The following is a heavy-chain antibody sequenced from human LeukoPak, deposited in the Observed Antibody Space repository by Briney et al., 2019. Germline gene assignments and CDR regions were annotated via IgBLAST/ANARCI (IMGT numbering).Heavy chain of an antibody. CDR1: GGSISSYY. J-gene: IGHJ4*02. D-gene: IGHD3-10*01. V-gene: IGHV4-59*01. CDR2: IYYSGST. Sequence: PSETLSLTCTVSGGSISSYYWSWIRQPPGKGLEWIGYIYYSGSTNYNPSLKSRVTISVDTSKNQFSLKLSSVTAADTAVYYCALQMVRGARVRYWGQGTLVTVSS. CDR3: ALQMVRGARVRY.